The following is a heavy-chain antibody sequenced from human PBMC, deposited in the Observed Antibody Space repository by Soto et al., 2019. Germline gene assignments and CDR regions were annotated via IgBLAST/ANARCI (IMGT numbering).Heavy chain of an antibody. CDR3: ARLDIAAPTYNWFDP. D-gene: IGHD6-6*01. Sequence: GESLKISCNGSGYSFTSYWIGWVRQMPGKGLEWMGIIYPGDSDTRYSPSFQGQVTISADKSISTAYLQWSSLKASDTAMYYCARLDIAAPTYNWFDPWGQGTLVTVSS. CDR1: GYSFTSYW. J-gene: IGHJ5*02. V-gene: IGHV5-51*01. CDR2: IYPGDSDT.